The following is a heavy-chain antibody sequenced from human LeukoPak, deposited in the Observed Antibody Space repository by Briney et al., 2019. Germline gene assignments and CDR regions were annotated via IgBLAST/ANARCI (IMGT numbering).Heavy chain of an antibody. J-gene: IGHJ4*02. CDR1: AYKSRTYF. Sequence: GEGLKISCNGAAYKSRTYFISCVRHVTGEELEWMGSIYSGDPVTKYTPSLEGQVTISADESISIACLQRSSLKAADTALYYCVRSGLQYKTEWFDYWGQGSLVTVSS. D-gene: IGHD4-11*01. CDR3: VRSGLQYKTEWFDY. CDR2: IYSGDPVT. V-gene: IGHV5-51*01.